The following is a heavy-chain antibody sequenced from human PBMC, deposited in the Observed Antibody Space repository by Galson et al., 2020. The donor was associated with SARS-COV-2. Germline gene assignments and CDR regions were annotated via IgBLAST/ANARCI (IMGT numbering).Heavy chain of an antibody. CDR1: GFTFSSYG. V-gene: IGHV3-33*01. D-gene: IGHD1-26*01. Sequence: GGYLRLSCAASGFTFSSYGMHWVRQAPGKGLEWVAVIWYDGSNKYYADSVKGRFTISRDNSKNTLYLQMNSLRAEDTAVYYCARGQVGATSVDAFDIWGQGTMVTVSS. CDR2: IWYDGSNK. J-gene: IGHJ3*02. CDR3: ARGQVGATSVDAFDI.